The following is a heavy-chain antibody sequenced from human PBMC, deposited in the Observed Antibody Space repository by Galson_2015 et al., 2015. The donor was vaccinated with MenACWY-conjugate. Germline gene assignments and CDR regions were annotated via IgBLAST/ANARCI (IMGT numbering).Heavy chain of an antibody. D-gene: IGHD2-2*02. Sequence: SVKVSCKASGGTVRNYAISWVRQAPGQGLEWMGGIIPIFATANYAKKFQGRVTITADESTSTAYMELSGLRSEDTAMYYCAALPCSSPNCYRLPYFDYWGQGTLVTVSS. J-gene: IGHJ4*02. CDR2: IIPIFATA. CDR3: AALPCSSPNCYRLPYFDY. CDR1: GGTVRNYA. V-gene: IGHV1-69*13.